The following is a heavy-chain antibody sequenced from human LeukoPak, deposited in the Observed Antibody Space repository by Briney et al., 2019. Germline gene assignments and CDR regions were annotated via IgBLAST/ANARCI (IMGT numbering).Heavy chain of an antibody. V-gene: IGHV4-30-4*01. D-gene: IGHD3-22*01. CDR1: GGSISSGDYY. CDR3: ARDPPCYYDSSGYGMDV. J-gene: IGHJ6*02. CDR2: IYYSGST. Sequence: SQTLSLTCTVSGGSISSGDYYWSWIRQPPGKGLEWIGYIYYSGSTYYNPSLKSRVTISVDTSKNQFSLKLSSVTAADTAVYYCARDPPCYYDSSGYGMDVWGQGTTVTVSS.